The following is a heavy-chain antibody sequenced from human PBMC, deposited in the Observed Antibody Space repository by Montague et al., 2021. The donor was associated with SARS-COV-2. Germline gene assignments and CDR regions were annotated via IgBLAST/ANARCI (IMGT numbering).Heavy chain of an antibody. CDR2: IYYSGST. Sequence: TLSLTCTVSGGSISSGGYYWSWIRQHPGKGLEWIGYIYYSGSTXYNPSPKSRVTISVDTSKNQFSLKLSSVTAADTAVYYCARDGRRTTVTPRGVITLHYFDYWGQGTLVTVSS. D-gene: IGHD4-17*01. CDR1: GGSISSGGYY. V-gene: IGHV4-31*03. CDR3: ARDGRRTTVTPRGVITLHYFDY. J-gene: IGHJ4*02.